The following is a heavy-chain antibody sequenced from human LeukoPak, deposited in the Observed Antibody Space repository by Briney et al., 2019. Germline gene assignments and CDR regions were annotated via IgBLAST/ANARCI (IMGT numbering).Heavy chain of an antibody. CDR1: GGSISSSSYY. CDR3: ASGLRTTGTTTFDY. J-gene: IGHJ4*02. D-gene: IGHD1-1*01. V-gene: IGHV4-39*01. CDR2: IYYSGST. Sequence: SETLSLTCTVSGGSISSSSYYWGWIRQPPGKGLEWIGSIYYSGSTYYNPSLKSRVTISADTSKNQFSLKLSSVTAADTAVYYCASGLRTTGTTTFDYWGQGTLVTVSS.